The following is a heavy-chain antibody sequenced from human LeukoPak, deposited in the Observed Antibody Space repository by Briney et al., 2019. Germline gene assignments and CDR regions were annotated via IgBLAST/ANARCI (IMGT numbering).Heavy chain of an antibody. Sequence: GGSLRLSCAASGFTFSSYAMHWVRQAPGKGLEWVAVISYDGSNKYYADSVKGRFTISRDNSKNTLYLQMNSLRAEDTAVYYCARGAGMAPALDYWGQGTLVTVSS. D-gene: IGHD3-10*01. CDR2: ISYDGSNK. CDR1: GFTFSSYA. CDR3: ARGAGMAPALDY. J-gene: IGHJ4*02. V-gene: IGHV3-30-3*01.